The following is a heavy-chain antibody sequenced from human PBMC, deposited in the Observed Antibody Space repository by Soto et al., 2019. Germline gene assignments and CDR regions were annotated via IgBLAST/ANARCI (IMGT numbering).Heavy chain of an antibody. J-gene: IGHJ6*01. CDR1: GVPIHQYL. Sequence: PSETLALNFHVSGVPIHQYLRTRIPQSPGRGLEWIGYILQRGNTNHKPSLKSRVNISADVSESMVSMKMTYVTDAETSQYYCARGIQPPTLSPWDVWGQGTSVTVS. CDR2: ILQRGNT. D-gene: IGHD1-1*01. V-gene: IGHV4-59*01. CDR3: ARGIQPPTLSPWDV.